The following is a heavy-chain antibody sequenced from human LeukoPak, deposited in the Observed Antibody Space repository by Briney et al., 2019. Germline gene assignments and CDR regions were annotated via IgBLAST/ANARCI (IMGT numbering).Heavy chain of an antibody. V-gene: IGHV3-30-3*01. D-gene: IGHD5-24*01. CDR2: ISYDGSNK. CDR1: GFTFSSYA. CDR3: ARVSVEMGTDY. J-gene: IGHJ4*02. Sequence: GGSLRLSCAASGFTFSSYAMHWVRQAPGKGLEWVAVISYDGSNKYYADSVKGRFTISRDNSKNTLYLQMNSLRAEDTAVYYCARVSVEMGTDYWGQGTLVTVSS.